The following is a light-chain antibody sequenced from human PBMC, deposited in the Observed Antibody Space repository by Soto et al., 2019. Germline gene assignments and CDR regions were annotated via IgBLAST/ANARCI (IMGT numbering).Light chain of an antibody. Sequence: DIQMTQSPSSLSASVGDTVTITCRASQSIGKHLNWYQQKPGKAPKFLIYSVSSLQSGVPSRFSGSGSGTDFTLTINSLQPEDFATYYCQQYYSYSWTFGQGTKVDIK. V-gene: IGKV1-39*01. CDR1: QSIGKH. J-gene: IGKJ1*01. CDR3: QQYYSYSWT. CDR2: SVS.